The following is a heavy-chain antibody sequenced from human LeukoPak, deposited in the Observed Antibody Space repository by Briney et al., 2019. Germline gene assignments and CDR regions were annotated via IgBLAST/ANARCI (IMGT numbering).Heavy chain of an antibody. V-gene: IGHV3-53*01. J-gene: IGHJ4*02. CDR1: GFTVSSNY. D-gene: IGHD4/OR15-4a*01. CDR3: ARRAGAYSHPYDY. CDR2: IYSGGST. Sequence: GGSLRLSCAASGFTVSSNYMSWVRQAPGKGVEWVSVIYSGGSTYYADSVKGRFTISRDNSKNTLYLQMNSLRAEDTAVYYCARRAGAYSHPYDYWGQGTLVTVSS.